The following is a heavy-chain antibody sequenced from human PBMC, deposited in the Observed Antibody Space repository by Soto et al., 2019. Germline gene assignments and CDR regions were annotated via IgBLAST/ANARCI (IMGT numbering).Heavy chain of an antibody. Sequence: EVPLVESGGGIVEPGRSLRLSCAASGFSFDNFAMHWVRQAPGKGLQWVSSISSNSGNIGYADSVKGRFTISRDNAKNSLYLQMNSLRAEDTALYYCAKGGSSSWLRDGLDIWGQGTMVTASS. D-gene: IGHD2-15*01. CDR2: ISSNSGNI. J-gene: IGHJ3*02. CDR1: GFSFDNFA. CDR3: AKGGSSSWLRDGLDI. V-gene: IGHV3-9*01.